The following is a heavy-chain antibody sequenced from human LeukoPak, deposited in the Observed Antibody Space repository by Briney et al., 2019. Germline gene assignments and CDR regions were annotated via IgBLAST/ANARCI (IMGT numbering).Heavy chain of an antibody. CDR3: ARRLKTYYDFWSCYFDY. V-gene: IGHV4-34*01. CDR2: INHSGST. J-gene: IGHJ4*02. D-gene: IGHD3-3*01. CDR1: GGSFSGYY. Sequence: SETLSLTCAVYGGSFSGYYWSWIRQPPGKGLEWIGEINHSGSTNYNPSLKSRVTISVDTSKNQFSLKLSSVTAADTAVYYCARRLKTYYDFWSCYFDYWGKGTLVTVSS.